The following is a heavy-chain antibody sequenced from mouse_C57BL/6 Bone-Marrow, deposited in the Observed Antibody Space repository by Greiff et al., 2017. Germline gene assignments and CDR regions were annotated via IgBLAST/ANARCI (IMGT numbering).Heavy chain of an antibody. Sequence: QVQLQQSGAELARPGASVKLSCKASGYTFTSYGISWVKQRTGQGLEWIGEIYPRSGNTYYNEKFKGKATLTADKSSSTAYMELRSLTSADSAVYFCARRYYGSPYYFDYWGQGTTLTVSS. D-gene: IGHD1-1*01. J-gene: IGHJ2*01. CDR1: GYTFTSYG. V-gene: IGHV1-81*01. CDR2: IYPRSGNT. CDR3: ARRYYGSPYYFDY.